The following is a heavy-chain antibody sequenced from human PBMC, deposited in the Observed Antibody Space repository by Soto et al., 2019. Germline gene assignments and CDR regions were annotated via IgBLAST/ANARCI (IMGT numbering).Heavy chain of an antibody. CDR3: ARDLLAAYSYGGHGGY. CDR1: GYTFTSYY. J-gene: IGHJ4*02. Sequence: ASVKVSCKASGYTFTSYYMHWVRQAPGQGLEWMGIINPSGGSTSYAQKFQGRVTMTRDTSTSTVYMELSSLRSEDTAVYYCARDLLAAYSYGGHGGYWGQGTLVTV. V-gene: IGHV1-46*01. D-gene: IGHD5-18*01. CDR2: INPSGGST.